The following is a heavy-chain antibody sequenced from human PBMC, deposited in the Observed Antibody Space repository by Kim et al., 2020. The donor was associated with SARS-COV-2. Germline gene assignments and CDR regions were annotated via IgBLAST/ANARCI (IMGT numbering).Heavy chain of an antibody. J-gene: IGHJ3*02. Sequence: ASVKVSCKASGYTFTGYYMHWVRQAPGQGLEWMGWINPNSGGTNYAQKFQGRVTMTRDTSISTAYMELSRLRSDDTAVYYCARDQVPMVRGVRSAFDIWGQATMVTVSS. V-gene: IGHV1-2*02. CDR1: GYTFTGYY. CDR2: INPNSGGT. D-gene: IGHD3-10*01. CDR3: ARDQVPMVRGVRSAFDI.